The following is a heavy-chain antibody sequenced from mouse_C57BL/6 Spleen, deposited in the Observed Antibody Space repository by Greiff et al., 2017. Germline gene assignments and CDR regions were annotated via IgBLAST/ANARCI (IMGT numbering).Heavy chain of an antibody. CDR1: GYSITSGYY. V-gene: IGHV3-6*01. Sequence: ESGPGLVKPSQSLSLTCSVTGYSITSGYYWNWIRQFPGNKLEWMGYISYDGSNNYNPSLKNRISITRDTSKNQFFLKLNSVTTEDTATYYCARGRSYYYGSSYWYFDVWGTGTTVTVSS. J-gene: IGHJ1*03. CDR2: ISYDGSN. D-gene: IGHD1-1*01. CDR3: ARGRSYYYGSSYWYFDV.